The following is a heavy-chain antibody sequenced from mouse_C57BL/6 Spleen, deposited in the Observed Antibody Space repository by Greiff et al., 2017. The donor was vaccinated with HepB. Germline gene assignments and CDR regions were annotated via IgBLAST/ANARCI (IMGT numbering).Heavy chain of an antibody. V-gene: IGHV1-81*01. D-gene: IGHD2-1*01. CDR3: ARCGHGNYEDWFAY. CDR2: IYPRSGNT. CDR1: GYTFTSYG. J-gene: IGHJ3*01. Sequence: QVQLQQSGAELARPGASVKLSCKASGYTFTSYGISWVKQRTGQGLEWIGEIYPRSGNTYYNEKFKGKATLTADKSSSTAYMELRSLTSEDSAVYFCARCGHGNYEDWFAYWGQGTLVTVSA.